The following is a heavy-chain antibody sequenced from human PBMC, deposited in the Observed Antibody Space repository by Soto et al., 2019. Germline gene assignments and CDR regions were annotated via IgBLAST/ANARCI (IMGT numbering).Heavy chain of an antibody. CDR2: IYWDDDK. CDR1: GFSLTTSGVG. V-gene: IGHV2-5*02. CDR3: APRVLRTVFGLVTTTAIYFDF. Sequence: QITLNESGPTLVKPTQTLTLTCTFSGFSLTTSGVGVGWIRQSPGKAPEWLALIYWDDDKRYRPSLKSRLTITQDTSKNQVVLTMANLDTADTATYYCAPRVLRTVFGLVTTTAIYFDFWGQGTTVAVSS. J-gene: IGHJ4*01. D-gene: IGHD3-3*01.